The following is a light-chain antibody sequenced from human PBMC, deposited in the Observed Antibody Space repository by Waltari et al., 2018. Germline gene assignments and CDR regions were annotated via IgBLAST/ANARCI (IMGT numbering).Light chain of an antibody. CDR2: GAS. Sequence: EIVMTQSPATLSVSPGDRVTLSCRASQSVSSNLAWYQQKPGQAPRLLIYGASTRATGIPARFSGSGSGTDFTLTISSLQSEDFAVYYCQQYDNWPPNTFGQGTRLEIE. V-gene: IGKV3-15*01. CDR1: QSVSSN. J-gene: IGKJ5*01. CDR3: QQYDNWPPNT.